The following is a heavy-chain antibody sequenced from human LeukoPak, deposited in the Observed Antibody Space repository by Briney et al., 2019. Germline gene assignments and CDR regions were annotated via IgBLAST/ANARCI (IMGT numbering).Heavy chain of an antibody. D-gene: IGHD3-22*01. V-gene: IGHV3-30*02. CDR3: ARESETMIADYYYYDMDV. CDR1: GFTFNSNG. J-gene: IGHJ6*02. CDR2: IRYDGNTK. Sequence: GGSLRLSCAASGFTFNSNGMHWVRQAPGKRLEWVAFIRYDGNTKYYADSVKGRFTVSRDNAKNSLYLQMNSLRAEDTAVYYCARESETMIADYYYYDMDVWGQGTTVTVSS.